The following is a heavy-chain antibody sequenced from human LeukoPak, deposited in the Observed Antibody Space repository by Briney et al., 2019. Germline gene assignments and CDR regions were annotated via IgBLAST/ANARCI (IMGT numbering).Heavy chain of an antibody. J-gene: IGHJ3*02. Sequence: SVKVSCKASLFTFPTSVMQWVGQAGSQPREGIGWFVVGNGNTNYPQKFRERVTVTRDISTSTVYMELSSLRSEDTDVYYCAADASSHDVFDIWGQGTMVTVSS. CDR2: FVVGNGNT. CDR1: LFTFPTSV. CDR3: AADASSHDVFDI. V-gene: IGHV1-58*02.